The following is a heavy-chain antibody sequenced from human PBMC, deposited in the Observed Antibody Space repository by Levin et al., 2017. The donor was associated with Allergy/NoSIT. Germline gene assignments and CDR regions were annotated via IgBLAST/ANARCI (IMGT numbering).Heavy chain of an antibody. J-gene: IGHJ3*02. D-gene: IGHD3-10*01. CDR3: ARGYYGSGSYPFAFDI. Sequence: SVKVSCKASGGTFSSYAISWVRQAPGQGLEWMGGIIPIFGTANYAQKFQGRVTITADESTSTAYMELSSLRSEDTAVYYCARGYYGSGSYPFAFDIWGQGTMVTVSS. V-gene: IGHV1-69*13. CDR1: GGTFSSYA. CDR2: IIPIFGTA.